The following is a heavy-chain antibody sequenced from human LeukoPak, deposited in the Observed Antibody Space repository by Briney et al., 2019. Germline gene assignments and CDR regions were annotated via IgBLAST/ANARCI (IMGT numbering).Heavy chain of an antibody. CDR3: ARGTTIVVVITNWFDP. CDR2: INHSGST. J-gene: IGHJ5*02. V-gene: IGHV4-39*07. D-gene: IGHD3-22*01. Sequence: SETLSLTCTVSGGSISSSSYYWGWIRQPPGKGLEWIGEINHSGSTNYNPSLKSRVTISVDTSKNQFSLKLSSVTAADTAVYYCARGTTIVVVITNWFDPWGQGTLVTVSS. CDR1: GGSISSSSYY.